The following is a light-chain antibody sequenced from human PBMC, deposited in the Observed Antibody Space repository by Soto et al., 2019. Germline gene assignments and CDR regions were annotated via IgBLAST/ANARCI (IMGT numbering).Light chain of an antibody. Sequence: EIVVTQSPGTLSLSPGERATLSCRASQSVSSSYLAWYQQKPGQAPRLLIYGASSRATGIPDRFSGSGSGTDFTLTIRRLEPEDFAVYYCQQYGSSPPLTFGGGNTVDIK. CDR2: GAS. CDR3: QQYGSSPPLT. V-gene: IGKV3-20*01. J-gene: IGKJ4*01. CDR1: QSVSSSY.